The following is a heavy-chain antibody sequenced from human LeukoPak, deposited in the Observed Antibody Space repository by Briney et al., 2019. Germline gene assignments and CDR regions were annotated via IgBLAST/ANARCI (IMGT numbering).Heavy chain of an antibody. D-gene: IGHD3-3*01. CDR1: GGTFSSYA. V-gene: IGHV1-69*01. J-gene: IGHJ5*02. Sequence: GSSVKVSCKASGGTFSSYAISWVRQAPGQGLDWVGGIIPIFGTAHYAQKSQGRVTITADESTSTAYMELSSLRSEGTAVYYCARGFLEWLLYRNWFDPWGQGTLVTVSS. CDR2: IIPIFGTA. CDR3: ARGFLEWLLYRNWFDP.